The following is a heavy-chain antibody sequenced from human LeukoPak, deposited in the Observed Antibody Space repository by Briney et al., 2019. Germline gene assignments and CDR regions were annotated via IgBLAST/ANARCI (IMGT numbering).Heavy chain of an antibody. CDR2: ISWNSGSI. D-gene: IGHD3-22*01. J-gene: IGHJ4*02. V-gene: IGHV3-9*01. CDR3: AKGREYYYDSSTYDY. Sequence: GGSLRLSCAASGFTFDDYAMHWVRRAPGKGLEWVSGISWNSGSIGYADSVKGRSTISRDNAKNSLYLQMNSLRAEDTAVYYCAKGREYYYDSSTYDYWGQGTLVTVSS. CDR1: GFTFDDYA.